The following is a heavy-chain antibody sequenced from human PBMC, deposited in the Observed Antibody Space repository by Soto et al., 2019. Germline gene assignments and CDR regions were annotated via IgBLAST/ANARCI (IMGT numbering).Heavy chain of an antibody. V-gene: IGHV3-9*01. CDR3: AKDSGSRYYDFWSGYIFDY. Sequence: EVQLVESGGGLVQPGRSLRLSCAASGFTFDDYAMHWVRQAPGKGLEWVSGISWNSGSIGYADSVKGRFTISRDNAKNSLYLQMNSLRAEDTALYYCAKDSGSRYYDFWSGYIFDYWSQGTLVTVSS. D-gene: IGHD3-3*01. J-gene: IGHJ4*02. CDR2: ISWNSGSI. CDR1: GFTFDDYA.